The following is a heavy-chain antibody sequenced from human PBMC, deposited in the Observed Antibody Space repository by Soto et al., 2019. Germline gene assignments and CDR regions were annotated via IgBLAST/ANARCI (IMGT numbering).Heavy chain of an antibody. V-gene: IGHV3-33*01. CDR3: ARLPLGDYGVGRYGMDV. D-gene: IGHD4-17*01. J-gene: IGHJ6*02. CDR1: GFTFSSYG. CDR2: IWYDGSNK. Sequence: QVQLVESGGGVVQPGRSLRLSCAASGFTFSSYGMHWVRQAPGKGLEWVAVIWYDGSNKYYADSVKDRFTISRDNSKNTLYLQMNSLRAEDTAVYYCARLPLGDYGVGRYGMDVWGQGTTVTVSS.